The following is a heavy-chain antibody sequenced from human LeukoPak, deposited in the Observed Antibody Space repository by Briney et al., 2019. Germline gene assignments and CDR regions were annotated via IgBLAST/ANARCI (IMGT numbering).Heavy chain of an antibody. J-gene: IGHJ4*02. CDR1: GFIFNNYA. CDR2: ISWNSGSI. V-gene: IGHV3-9*01. CDR3: TKTFGYSGYDSVDY. D-gene: IGHD5-12*01. Sequence: PGRSLRLSCAGSGFIFNNYAMHWVRQPPGKGLEWVSGISWNSGSIDYADSVKGRFTISRDNSKNTLYLQMNSLRAEDTAVYYCTKTFGYSGYDSVDYWGQGTLVTVSS.